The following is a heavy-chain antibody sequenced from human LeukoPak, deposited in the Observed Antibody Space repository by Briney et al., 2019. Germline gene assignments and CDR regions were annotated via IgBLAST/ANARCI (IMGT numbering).Heavy chain of an antibody. CDR1: GYSISSGYY. J-gene: IGHJ4*02. CDR3: ARGRIVVVPAALYYFDS. D-gene: IGHD2-2*01. CDR2: IYHSGST. V-gene: IGHV4-38-2*02. Sequence: PSETLSLTCTVSGYSISSGYYWGWIRQPPGKGLEWIGSIYHSGSTYYNPSLKSRVTISVDTSKNQFSLKLSSVTAADTAVYYCARGRIVVVPAALYYFDSWGQGTLVTVSS.